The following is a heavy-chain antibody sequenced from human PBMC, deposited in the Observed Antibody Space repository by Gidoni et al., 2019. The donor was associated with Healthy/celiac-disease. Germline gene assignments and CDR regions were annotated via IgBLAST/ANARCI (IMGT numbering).Heavy chain of an antibody. V-gene: IGHV4-39*01. CDR2: IYYRGST. Sequence: QLQLQESGPGLVKPSETLSLTCPVSGGSIRSSSYYWGWIRQPPGKGLECIGSIYYRGSTYYNPSLKSRVTISVDTSKNQFALKLSSVTAADTAVYYCASFPGSYWPFDIWGQGTMVTVSS. CDR1: GGSIRSSSYY. D-gene: IGHD1-26*01. CDR3: ASFPGSYWPFDI. J-gene: IGHJ3*02.